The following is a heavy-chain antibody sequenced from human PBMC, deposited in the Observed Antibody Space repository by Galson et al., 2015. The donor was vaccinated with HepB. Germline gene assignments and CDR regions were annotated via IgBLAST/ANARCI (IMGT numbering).Heavy chain of an antibody. CDR2: IYSGVSA. CDR3: ARVRCRSGYGRVGSFDH. CDR1: GFTVSSNY. Sequence: SLRLSCAASGFTVSSNYMTWVRQAPGKGLECVSVIYSGVSAYHADSVKGRFTISRDNSKNTVHLQLNSLRAEGTAVYYCARVRCRSGYGRVGSFDHWGQGTLVTVSS. D-gene: IGHD5-12*01. J-gene: IGHJ4*02. V-gene: IGHV3-53*01.